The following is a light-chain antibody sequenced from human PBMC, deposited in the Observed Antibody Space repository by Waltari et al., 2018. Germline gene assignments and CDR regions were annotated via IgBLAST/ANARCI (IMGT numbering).Light chain of an antibody. CDR3: QQYYNVPRT. V-gene: IGKV1-33*01. CDR1: QHVSKY. Sequence: MTQSPSSLSASVGDRVTITCQASQHVSKYLNWYQQKPGKAPNLLIYDASNLQRGVPSRFSGSGSGTHFTFTISSLQPEDIATYYCQQYYNVPRTFGQGTRLEIK. J-gene: IGKJ5*01. CDR2: DAS.